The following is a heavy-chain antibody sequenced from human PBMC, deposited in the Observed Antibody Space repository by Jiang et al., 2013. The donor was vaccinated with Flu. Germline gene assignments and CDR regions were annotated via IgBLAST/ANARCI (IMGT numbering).Heavy chain of an antibody. V-gene: IGHV2-26*01. J-gene: IGHJ4*02. D-gene: IGHD5-12*01. CDR2: IFSNDEK. CDR3: ARIRVAMDSDHFDY. Sequence: KPTQTLTLTCTVSGFSLSNARMGVSWIRQPPGKALEWLAHIFSNDEKSYSTSLKSRLTISKDTSKSQVVLTMTNMDPVDTATYYCARIRVAMDSDHFDYWGQGTLVTVSS. CDR1: GFSLSNARMG.